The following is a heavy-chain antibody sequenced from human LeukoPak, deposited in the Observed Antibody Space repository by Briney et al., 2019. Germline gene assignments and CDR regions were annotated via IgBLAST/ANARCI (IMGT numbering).Heavy chain of an antibody. J-gene: IGHJ6*01. CDR2: INPNSGGT. CDR1: GYTFTGYF. V-gene: IGHV1-2*02. Sequence: ASVQVSCKASGYTFTGYFMHWVRQAPGQGLEWMGWINPNSGGTNYAQKFQGRVTMTRDTSISTAYMELSRLRSDDTAVYYCAREAATVMRVDYYFGLDVWGEKTTVTVSS. CDR3: AREAATVMRVDYYFGLDV. D-gene: IGHD2-15*01.